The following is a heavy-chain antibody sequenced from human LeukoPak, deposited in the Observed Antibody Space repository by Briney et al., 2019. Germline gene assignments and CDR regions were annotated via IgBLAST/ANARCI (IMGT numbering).Heavy chain of an antibody. CDR3: TQRGSASYFDY. D-gene: IGHD3-16*01. CDR1: GFMFSSYG. Sequence: GRSLRLSCAASGFMFSSYGMNWVRQAPGKGLEWVSSISSSSSYIFYADSVKGRFTISRDNAKSSLYLQMNSLRAEDTAVYYCTQRGSASYFDYWGQGILVTVSS. V-gene: IGHV3-21*01. CDR2: ISSSSSYI. J-gene: IGHJ4*02.